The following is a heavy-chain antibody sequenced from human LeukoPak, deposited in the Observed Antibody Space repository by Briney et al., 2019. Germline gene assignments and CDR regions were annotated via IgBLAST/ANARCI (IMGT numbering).Heavy chain of an antibody. Sequence: SETLSLTCTVSGGSISSSSYYWGWIRQPPGKGLEWIGSIYYSGSTYYNPSLKSRVTISVDTSKNQFSLKLSSVTAADTAVYYCARGHEGWDHNWFDPWGQGTLVTVSS. J-gene: IGHJ5*02. D-gene: IGHD1-26*01. CDR1: GGSISSSSYY. V-gene: IGHV4-39*07. CDR2: IYYSGST. CDR3: ARGHEGWDHNWFDP.